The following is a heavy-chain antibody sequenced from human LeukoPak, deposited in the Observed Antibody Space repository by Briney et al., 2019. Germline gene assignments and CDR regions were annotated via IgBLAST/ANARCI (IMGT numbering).Heavy chain of an antibody. CDR3: TTDGGRKSRPYYFDY. J-gene: IGHJ4*02. Sequence: GGSLRLSCAASGFTFSSCEMNWVRQAPGKGLEWVSYISSSGSSIYYADSVKGRFTISRDNAKNSLYLQMNSLRAEDTAVYYCTTDGGRKSRPYYFDYWGQGTLVTVSS. V-gene: IGHV3-48*03. CDR2: ISSSGSSI. D-gene: IGHD3-16*01. CDR1: GFTFSSCE.